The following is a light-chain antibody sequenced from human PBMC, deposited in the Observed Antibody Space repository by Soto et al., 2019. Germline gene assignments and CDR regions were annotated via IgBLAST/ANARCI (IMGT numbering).Light chain of an antibody. V-gene: IGKV1-5*01. Sequence: DIHLTQSPSFLSASVGYIFTITCRASQSINIWLAWYKQRPGKAPKVLIYDASNLESGVPSRLSGSGSATEFILTISSLKPDDFATYHCQHYGGVWTFGHGTKADIK. J-gene: IGKJ1*01. CDR2: DAS. CDR3: QHYGGVWT. CDR1: QSINIW.